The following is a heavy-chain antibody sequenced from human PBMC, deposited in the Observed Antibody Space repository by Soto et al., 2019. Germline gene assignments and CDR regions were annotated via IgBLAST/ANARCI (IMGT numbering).Heavy chain of an antibody. V-gene: IGHV1-18*01. CDR2: ISAYNGNT. Sequence: QVQLVQSGAEVKKPGASVKVSCKASGYTFTSYGISWVRQAPGQGLEWMGWISAYNGNTNYAQKLQGRVTMTKDTSTSTAYMELRSLRSDDTAVYYCARAGRGTAMGFTAGDWFDPWGQGTLVTVSS. D-gene: IGHD5-18*01. CDR3: ARAGRGTAMGFTAGDWFDP. CDR1: GYTFTSYG. J-gene: IGHJ5*02.